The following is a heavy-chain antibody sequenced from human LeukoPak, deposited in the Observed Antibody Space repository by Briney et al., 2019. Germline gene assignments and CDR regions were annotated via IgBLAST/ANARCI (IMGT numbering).Heavy chain of an antibody. V-gene: IGHV1-2*02. CDR1: RYTFTGYY. Sequence: GASVKVSCKASRYTFTGYYMHWVRQAPGQGLEWMGWINPNSGGTNYAQKFQGRVTMTRDTSISTAYMELSRLRSDDTAVYYCARETYCSGGSCYSCDYWGQGTLVTVSS. CDR3: ARETYCSGGSCYSCDY. CDR2: INPNSGGT. J-gene: IGHJ4*02. D-gene: IGHD2-15*01.